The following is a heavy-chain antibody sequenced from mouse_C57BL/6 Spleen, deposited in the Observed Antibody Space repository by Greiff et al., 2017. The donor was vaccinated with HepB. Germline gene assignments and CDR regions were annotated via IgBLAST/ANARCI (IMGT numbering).Heavy chain of an antibody. CDR1: GYTFTSYW. CDR3: ARPVYGSSYWYFDV. J-gene: IGHJ1*03. CDR2: IDPSDSYT. V-gene: IGHV1-69*01. D-gene: IGHD1-1*01. Sequence: QVQLKQPGAELVMPGASVKLSCKASGYTFTSYWMHWVKQRPGQGLEWIGEIDPSDSYTNYNQKFKGKSTLTVDKSSRTAYMQLSSLTSEDSAVYYCARPVYGSSYWYFDVWGTGTTVTVSS.